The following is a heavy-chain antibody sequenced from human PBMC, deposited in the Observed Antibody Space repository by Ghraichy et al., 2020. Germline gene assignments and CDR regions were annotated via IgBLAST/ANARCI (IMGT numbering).Heavy chain of an antibody. V-gene: IGHV3-15*01. CDR1: GFTFSNAW. CDR3: TTDRAGYYDILTGYYLKGDY. Sequence: LSLTCAASGFTFSNAWMSWVRQAPGKGLEWVGRIKSKTDGGTTDYAAPVKGRFTISRDDSKNTLYLQKNSLKIEDTAVYYCTTDRAGYYDILTGYYLKGDYWGQGTLVTVSS. D-gene: IGHD3-9*01. CDR2: IKSKTDGGTT. J-gene: IGHJ4*02.